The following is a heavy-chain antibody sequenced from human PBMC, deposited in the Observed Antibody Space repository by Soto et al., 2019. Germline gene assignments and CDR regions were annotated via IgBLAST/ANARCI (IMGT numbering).Heavy chain of an antibody. Sequence: SQTLSLTCAISGDSVSSNSAAWNWIRQSPSRGLEWLGRTYYRSKWYNDYAVSVKSRITINPDTSKNQFSLQLNSVTAEDTAVYYCASGRAEKRGYSYGRPKSYGMDVWGQGTTVTLSS. CDR1: GDSVSSNSAA. CDR3: ASGRAEKRGYSYGRPKSYGMDV. CDR2: TYYRSKWYN. J-gene: IGHJ6*02. V-gene: IGHV6-1*01. D-gene: IGHD5-18*01.